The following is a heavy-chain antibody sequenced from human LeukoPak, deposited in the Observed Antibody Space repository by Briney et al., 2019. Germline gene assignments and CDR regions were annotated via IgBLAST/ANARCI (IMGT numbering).Heavy chain of an antibody. J-gene: IGHJ6*02. CDR2: IKQDGSEK. Sequence: PGGSLRLSCAASGFTFSSYWMSWVRQAPGKGLEWVANIKQDGSEKYYVDSVKGRFTISRDNAKNSLYLQMNSLRAEDTAVYYCARDDSHSGWYVYYYYYYGMDVWGQGTTVTDSS. D-gene: IGHD6-19*01. CDR3: ARDDSHSGWYVYYYYYYGMDV. CDR1: GFTFSSYW. V-gene: IGHV3-7*01.